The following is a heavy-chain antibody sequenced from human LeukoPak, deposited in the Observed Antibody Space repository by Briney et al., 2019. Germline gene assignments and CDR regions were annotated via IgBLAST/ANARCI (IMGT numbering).Heavy chain of an antibody. V-gene: IGHV3-23*01. D-gene: IGHD3-3*01. J-gene: IGHJ4*01. CDR3: AKDRSITIFGPVDY. Sequence: GGSLRLSCAASGFTFSSYVMSWVRQAPGRGLEWVSAISGSGGSTYYADSVKGRFTISRDNSKNTLYLQMNSLRAEDTAVYYCAKDRSITIFGPVDYWGQGTLVTVSS. CDR1: GFTFSSYV. CDR2: ISGSGGST.